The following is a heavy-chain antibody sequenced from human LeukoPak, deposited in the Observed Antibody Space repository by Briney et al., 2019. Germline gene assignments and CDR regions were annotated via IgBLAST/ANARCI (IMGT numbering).Heavy chain of an antibody. CDR3: SRILSDTSGWYHFDY. Sequence: GGSLRLSCAASGFXVSTNYIAWVRQAPGKGLDWVSFIYSGGATNYTDAVKGRFTISRDNSKNTLYLQMNSLRAEDTAVYYCSRILSDTSGWYHFDYWGQGALVTVSS. D-gene: IGHD6-19*01. CDR1: GFXVSTNY. CDR2: IYSGGAT. V-gene: IGHV3-66*01. J-gene: IGHJ4*02.